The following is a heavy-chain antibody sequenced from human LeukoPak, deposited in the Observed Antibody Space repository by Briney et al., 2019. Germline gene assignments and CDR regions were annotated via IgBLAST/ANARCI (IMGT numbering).Heavy chain of an antibody. V-gene: IGHV3-30*02. J-gene: IGHJ4*02. CDR2: IRYDGSIK. CDR3: GKGSTTSGCPDY. CDR1: GFTFNSYG. D-gene: IGHD6-19*01. Sequence: GGSLRLSCAASGFTFNSYGMHWVRQAPGKGLDWVAFIRYDGSIKHYADSVKGRFTISRDNSKNTVSLQMNSLRPEDTAVYYCGKGSTTSGCPDYRGQGTLVTVSS.